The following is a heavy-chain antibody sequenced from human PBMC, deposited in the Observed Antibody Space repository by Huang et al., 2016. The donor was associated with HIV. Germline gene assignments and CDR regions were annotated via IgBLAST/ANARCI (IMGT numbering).Heavy chain of an antibody. Sequence: QLVQSGAEVKKPGESMKISCKGSGDTFTNYWIGWVRQMPGKGLEWRGLIDPSDSDTKYSPSFQGQVTLSADKSISTAFLQWSSLKASDTAMYYCARRQWLRQTWGAFNIWGQGTMVIVSS. CDR2: IDPSDSDT. CDR3: ARRQWLRQTWGAFNI. V-gene: IGHV5-51*03. D-gene: IGHD6-19*01. CDR1: GDTFTNYW. J-gene: IGHJ3*02.